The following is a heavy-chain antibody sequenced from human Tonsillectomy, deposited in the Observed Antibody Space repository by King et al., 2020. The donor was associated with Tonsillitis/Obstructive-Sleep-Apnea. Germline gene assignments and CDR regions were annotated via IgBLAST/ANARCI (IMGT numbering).Heavy chain of an antibody. V-gene: IGHV3-11*05. CDR1: GFTFSDYY. J-gene: IGHJ5*02. CDR3: ARAVAAPDHWFDP. Sequence: VQLVESGGGVVKPGGSLRLSCAASGFTFSDYYMSWIRQAPGEGLEWLSIIDSSRSNTYYADSVKGRFTISRDNVKNSLYLQMNSLRAEDAAVYYCARAVAAPDHWFDPWGQGTLVTVSS. D-gene: IGHD6-13*01. CDR2: IDSSRSNT.